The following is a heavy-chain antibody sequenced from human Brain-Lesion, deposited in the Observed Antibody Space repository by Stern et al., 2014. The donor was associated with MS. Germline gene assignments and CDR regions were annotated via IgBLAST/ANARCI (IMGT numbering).Heavy chain of an antibody. CDR1: GYTLAELS. D-gene: IGHD1-26*01. CDR3: ATLSPGAGGNYYRHFDY. CDR2: FGPEDGET. V-gene: IGHV1-24*01. Sequence: QVQLVESGAGVKKPGASVKVSCKVSGYTLAELSMHWVRQAPRKGLEWVGGFGPEDGETIYAQKFQGRVTMTEDTSTDTAYMELSSLRSEDTAVYYCATLSPGAGGNYYRHFDYWGQGTLVTVSS. J-gene: IGHJ4*02.